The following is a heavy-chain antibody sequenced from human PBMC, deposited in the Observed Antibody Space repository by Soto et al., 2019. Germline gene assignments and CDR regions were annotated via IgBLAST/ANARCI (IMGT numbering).Heavy chain of an antibody. Sequence: HPGGSLRLSCTASGFTFDDYAMLWVRQAPGKGLEWVGFIRSKAYGGTTEYAASVKGRFTISRDDSKSIAFLQMNSLQTEDTAMYYCTRGLRGGSYFDYWGQGTLVTGSS. CDR3: TRGLRGGSYFDY. J-gene: IGHJ4*02. CDR2: IRSKAYGGTT. CDR1: GFTFDDYA. D-gene: IGHD3-16*01. V-gene: IGHV3-49*04.